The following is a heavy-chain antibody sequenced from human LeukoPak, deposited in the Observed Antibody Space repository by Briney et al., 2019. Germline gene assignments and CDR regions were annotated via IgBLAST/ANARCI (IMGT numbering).Heavy chain of an antibody. CDR2: ISSSSYI. CDR3: ARPRNYDFWSGYPESYYYYYGMDV. CDR1: GFTFSSYS. Sequence: PGGSLRLSCAASGFTFSSYSMNWVRQAPGKGLEWVSSISSSSYIYYADSVKGRFTISRDNAKNSLYLQMNSLRAEDTAVYYCARPRNYDFWSGYPESYYYYYGMDVWGQGTTVTVSS. J-gene: IGHJ6*02. D-gene: IGHD3-3*01. V-gene: IGHV3-21*01.